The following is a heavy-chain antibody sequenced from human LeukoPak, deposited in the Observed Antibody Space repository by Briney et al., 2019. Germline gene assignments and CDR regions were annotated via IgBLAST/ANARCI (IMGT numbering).Heavy chain of an antibody. J-gene: IGHJ4*02. D-gene: IGHD4-11*01. CDR3: ARSSTVTTDFDY. CDR1: GYSISGGYY. CDR2: IYHSGST. Sequence: SETLSLTCAVSGYSISGGYYWGWIRQPPGKGLEWIGSIYHSGSTYYNPSLKSRVTISVDTSKNQFSLKLSSVTAADTAVYYCARSSTVTTDFDYWGQGTLVTVPS. V-gene: IGHV4-38-2*01.